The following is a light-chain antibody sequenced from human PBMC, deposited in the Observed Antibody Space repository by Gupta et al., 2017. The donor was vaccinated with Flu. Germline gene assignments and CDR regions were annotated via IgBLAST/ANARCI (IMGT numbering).Light chain of an antibody. CDR2: LVS. CDR3: MQGAHWPWA. V-gene: IGKV2-30*01. Sequence: VTLGQPASISCRSSQGLVYSDGNTYLHWIQLRPGQSPRRLIYLVSHRESGVPDRFSGSGSGTVFTLRISRVEAEDVGIYYCMQGAHWPWAFGHGTRVEIK. J-gene: IGKJ1*01. CDR1: QGLVYSDGNTY.